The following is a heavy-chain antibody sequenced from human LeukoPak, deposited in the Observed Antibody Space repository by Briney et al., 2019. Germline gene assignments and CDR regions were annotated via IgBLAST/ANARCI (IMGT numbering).Heavy chain of an antibody. CDR1: GGSIGTYS. D-gene: IGHD6-13*01. Sequence: RSSETLSLTCTVSGGSIGTYSWNWIRHPPGKGLEWIGYIYYSGTTNYNPSLKSRVTISVDTSKNQFSLKLSSVTAADTAVYYCARGVYIAAAQYGYWGQGTLVTVSS. J-gene: IGHJ4*02. CDR3: ARGVYIAAAQYGY. V-gene: IGHV4-59*01. CDR2: IYYSGTT.